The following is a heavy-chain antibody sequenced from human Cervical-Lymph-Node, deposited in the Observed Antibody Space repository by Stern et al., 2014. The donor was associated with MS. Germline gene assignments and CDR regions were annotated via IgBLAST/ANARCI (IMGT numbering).Heavy chain of an antibody. CDR1: GFVVSYNY. V-gene: IGHV3-66*01. CDR2: IWAAGTT. D-gene: IGHD3-16*01. Sequence: EDQLVESGGGLVQPGESLRLSCGASGFVVSYNYMNWVRQAPGKGLDWVSFIWAAGTTYYEDSVKGRFTMSRDNSKNSVYLQMNSLRVEDTGIYYCTRGRVGDDYWGQGTLVTVSS. CDR3: TRGRVGDDY. J-gene: IGHJ4*02.